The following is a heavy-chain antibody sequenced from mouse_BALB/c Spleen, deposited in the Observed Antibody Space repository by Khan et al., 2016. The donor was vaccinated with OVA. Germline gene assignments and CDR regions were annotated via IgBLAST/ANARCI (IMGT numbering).Heavy chain of an antibody. CDR1: GYTFTSYW. V-gene: IGHV1-61*01. CDR3: ARREKYGYDPSWFAY. Sequence: VKLQQPGAELVRPGASVKLSCKASGYTFTSYWMNWVRQRPGQGLDWIGKINPSDSETHYNQMFKDKATLTVDKSSGTAYMQLSSLTSEDSAVYYCARREKYGYDPSWFAYWGQGTLVTVSA. CDR2: INPSDSET. D-gene: IGHD2-2*01. J-gene: IGHJ3*01.